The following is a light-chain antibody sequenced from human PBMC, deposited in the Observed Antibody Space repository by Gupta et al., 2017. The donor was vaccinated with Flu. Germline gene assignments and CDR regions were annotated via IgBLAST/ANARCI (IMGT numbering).Light chain of an antibody. CDR1: QGISAG. J-gene: IGKJ1*01. CDR2: AAS. Sequence: TCRASQGISAGLAWYQQKPGKAPKLLMSAASSLESGVPTRFSGSGSGTDFTLTISRLQPQDFATYYCQRTDNFPGTFGQGTKVEIK. V-gene: IGKV1-12*01. CDR3: QRTDNFPGT.